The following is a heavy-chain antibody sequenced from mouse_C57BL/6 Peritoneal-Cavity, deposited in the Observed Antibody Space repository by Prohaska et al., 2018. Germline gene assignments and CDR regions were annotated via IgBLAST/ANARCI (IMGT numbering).Heavy chain of an antibody. J-gene: IGHJ3*01. CDR1: GYTFTSYW. CDR3: ASWDEAY. CDR2: IDPSDSYT. V-gene: IGHV1-50*01. D-gene: IGHD4-1*01. Sequence: QVQLQQPGAELVKPGASVKLSCKASGYTFTSYWMQWVKQRPGQGLEWIGEIDPSDSYTNYNQKFKGKAKLTVDTSSSTAYMQVNSLTSEDAAVYYCASWDEAYWGQGTLVTVSA.